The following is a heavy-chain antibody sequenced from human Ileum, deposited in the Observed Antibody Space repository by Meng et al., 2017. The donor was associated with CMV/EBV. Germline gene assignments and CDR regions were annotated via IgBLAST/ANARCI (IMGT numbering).Heavy chain of an antibody. Sequence: CTVSGGAISSSDFYWSWLRQPAGKGPEWIGRVYGGGNTDYNPSLGSRVTISLDTSKNQFSLKLTSVTAADTAVYYCARDNYGDYVFDSWGQGTLVTVSS. CDR1: GGAISSSDFY. V-gene: IGHV4-61*02. J-gene: IGHJ4*02. D-gene: IGHD4-17*01. CDR2: VYGGGNT. CDR3: ARDNYGDYVFDS.